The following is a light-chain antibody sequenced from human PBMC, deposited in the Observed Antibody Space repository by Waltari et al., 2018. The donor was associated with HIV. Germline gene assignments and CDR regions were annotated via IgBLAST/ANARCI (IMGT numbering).Light chain of an antibody. J-gene: IGKJ2*01. Sequence: EIVLTQSPGTLSLSPGEGATISCRASQSVSSNYLAWYQQKPGQAPRLLIYAALNRATGIPDRFSGSGSGADFTLTISRLEPQDFVVYYCQQYGSSPYTFGQGTKLEIK. CDR3: QQYGSSPYT. CDR1: QSVSSNY. CDR2: AAL. V-gene: IGKV3-20*01.